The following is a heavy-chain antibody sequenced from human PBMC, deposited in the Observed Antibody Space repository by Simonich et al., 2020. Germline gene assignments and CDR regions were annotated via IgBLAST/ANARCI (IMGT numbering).Heavy chain of an antibody. CDR1: GYTFTGYY. CDR2: INQNRSCK. CDR3: ARDLFEMATIRYYYYGMDV. D-gene: IGHD5-12*01. V-gene: IGHV1-2*06. J-gene: IGHJ6*02. Sequence: QVQLVQSGAEVKKPGASVKVSCKASGYTFTGYYMHWVRKAPGQGVEEMEQINQNRSCKNYAQKFQGRVTMTRDTSISTADMELSRLSSDDTAVYYCARDLFEMATIRYYYYGMDVWGQGTTVTVSS.